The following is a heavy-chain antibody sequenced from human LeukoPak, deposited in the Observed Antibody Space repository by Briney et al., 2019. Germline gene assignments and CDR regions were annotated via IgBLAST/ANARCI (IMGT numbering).Heavy chain of an antibody. Sequence: GSLRLSCAASGFTFSDYYMSWIRQAPGKGLEWVSYISSSGGTIYYADSVKGRFTISRDNSKNTLYLQMNSLRAEDTAVYYCAKDEPRISMIVVGLDYWGQGTLVTVSS. V-gene: IGHV3-11*01. D-gene: IGHD3-22*01. CDR2: ISSSGGTI. CDR3: AKDEPRISMIVVGLDY. CDR1: GFTFSDYY. J-gene: IGHJ4*02.